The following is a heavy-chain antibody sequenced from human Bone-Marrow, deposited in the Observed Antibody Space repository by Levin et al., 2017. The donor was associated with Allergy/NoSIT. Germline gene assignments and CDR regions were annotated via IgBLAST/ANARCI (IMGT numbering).Heavy chain of an antibody. D-gene: IGHD1-1*01. CDR1: GFTFSSYG. Sequence: LSLTCAASGFTFSSYGMHWVRQAPGKGLEWVAVIWYDGSNKYYADSVKGRFTISRDNSKNTLYLQMNSLRAEDTAVYYCAREMSTTGTTPGPGGYWGQGTLVTVSS. CDR2: IWYDGSNK. CDR3: AREMSTTGTTPGPGGY. J-gene: IGHJ4*02. V-gene: IGHV3-33*01.